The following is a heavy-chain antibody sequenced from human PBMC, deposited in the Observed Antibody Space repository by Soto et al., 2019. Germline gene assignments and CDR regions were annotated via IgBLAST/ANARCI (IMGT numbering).Heavy chain of an antibody. CDR2: ISWNSGSI. CDR3: AKESGGSFY. J-gene: IGHJ4*02. V-gene: IGHV3-9*01. CDR1: GFTFDDYD. Sequence: EVQLVESGGGLVQPGRSLRLSCAASGFTFDDYDMHWVRQAPGKGLEWVAGISWNSGSIGYADSVKGRFTISRDNAKNSLYLQMNSLRAEDTALYYCAKESGGSFYWGQGTLVTVSS. D-gene: IGHD2-15*01.